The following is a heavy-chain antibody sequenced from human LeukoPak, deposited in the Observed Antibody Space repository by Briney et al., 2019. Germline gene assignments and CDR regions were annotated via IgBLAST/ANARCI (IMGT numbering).Heavy chain of an antibody. J-gene: IGHJ5*02. CDR1: GYTFTSYD. Sequence: APVKVSCKASGYTFTSYDINWVRQATGQGLEWMGWMNPNSGNTGYAQKFQGRVTMTRNTSISTAYMELSSLRSEDTAVYYCARRSDFWSGYSPFDPWGQGTLVTVSS. D-gene: IGHD3-3*01. CDR3: ARRSDFWSGYSPFDP. CDR2: MNPNSGNT. V-gene: IGHV1-8*01.